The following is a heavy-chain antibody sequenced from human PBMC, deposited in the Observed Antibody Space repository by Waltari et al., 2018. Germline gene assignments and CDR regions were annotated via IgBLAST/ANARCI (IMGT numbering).Heavy chain of an antibody. CDR2: IYPGATP. CDR1: GGSIIRYY. D-gene: IGHD3-10*01. V-gene: IGHV4-4*07. Sequence: QVQLQESGPGLVKPSETLSLTCTVPGGSIIRYYWSWIRQPAGKGLEWIGRIYPGATPYYNPSLQTRIMMSVDTSQNQFSLKLSSVTAADTAVYYCARIYGSGTFIYMDVWGKGTTVTVSS. CDR3: ARIYGSGTFIYMDV. J-gene: IGHJ6*03.